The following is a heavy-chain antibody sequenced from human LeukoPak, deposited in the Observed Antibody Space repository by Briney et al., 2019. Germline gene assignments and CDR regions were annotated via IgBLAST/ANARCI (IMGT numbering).Heavy chain of an antibody. CDR2: INHSGST. CDR1: GGSFSGYY. D-gene: IGHD3-16*01. CDR3: ARVMITFGGDTYYFDY. J-gene: IGHJ4*02. Sequence: SETLSLTCAVYGGSFSGYYWSWIRQPPGKGLEWIGEINHSGSTNYNPSLKSRVTISVDKSKNQFSLKLSSVTAADTAVYYCARVMITFGGDTYYFDYWGQGTLVTVSS. V-gene: IGHV4-34*01.